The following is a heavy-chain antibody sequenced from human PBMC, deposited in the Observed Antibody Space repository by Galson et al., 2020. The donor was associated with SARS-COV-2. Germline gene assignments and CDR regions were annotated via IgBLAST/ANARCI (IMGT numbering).Heavy chain of an antibody. J-gene: IGHJ4*02. CDR1: GFTFSSYA. D-gene: IGHD1-26*01. CDR2: ISYDGSNK. CDR3: ARSDSGCYFSQIDY. Sequence: TGGSLRLSCAASGFTFSSYAMHWVRQAPGKGLEWVAVISYDGSNKYYADSVKGRFTISRANSKNMLYLQMNSLRAEDTAVYYCARSDSGCYFSQIDYWGQGTLVTVSS. V-gene: IGHV3-30-3*01.